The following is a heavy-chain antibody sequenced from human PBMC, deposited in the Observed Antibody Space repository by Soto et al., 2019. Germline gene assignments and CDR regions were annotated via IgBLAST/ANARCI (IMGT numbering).Heavy chain of an antibody. CDR1: GGSVSSGSYY. D-gene: IGHD2-21*02. CDR2: MYYSGST. Sequence: QVQLQESGPGLVKPSETLSLTCTVSGGSVSSGSYYWSWIRQPPGKGLEWIGYMYYSGSTNYNPSLTSRVTTSVDTPKNQFSLKLSSVTAADTAMYYCARGGGNSARDAFDIWGQGTMVTVSS. CDR3: ARGGGNSARDAFDI. J-gene: IGHJ3*02. V-gene: IGHV4-61*01.